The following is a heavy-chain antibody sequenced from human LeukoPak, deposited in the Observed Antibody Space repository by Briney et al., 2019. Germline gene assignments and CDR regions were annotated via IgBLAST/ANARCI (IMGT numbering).Heavy chain of an antibody. CDR2: IYYSGST. CDR3: AARAWLVRLVDY. CDR1: GGSISSSSYY. J-gene: IGHJ4*02. D-gene: IGHD6-19*01. Sequence: SETLSLTCTVSGGSISSSSYYWGWIRQPPGKGLEWIGSIYYSGSTYYNPSLKSRVTISVDTSKNQFSLKLSSVPAAGTAVYYCAARAWLVRLVDYWGQGTLVTVSS. V-gene: IGHV4-39*01.